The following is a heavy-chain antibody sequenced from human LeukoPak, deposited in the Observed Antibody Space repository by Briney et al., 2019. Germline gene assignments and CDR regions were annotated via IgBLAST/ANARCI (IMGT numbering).Heavy chain of an antibody. CDR2: ISGSGGST. V-gene: IGHV3-23*01. CDR3: AKDRSCTNDICPGDFDY. CDR1: GFTFSSYA. J-gene: IGHJ4*02. D-gene: IGHD2-8*01. Sequence: GGSLRLSCAASGFTFSSYAVSWVRQAPGKGLEWVSSISGSGGSTYSADSVKGRFTISRDNSKNTLYLQMNSLRAEDTALYYCAKDRSCTNDICPGDFDYWGQGTRVPVSS.